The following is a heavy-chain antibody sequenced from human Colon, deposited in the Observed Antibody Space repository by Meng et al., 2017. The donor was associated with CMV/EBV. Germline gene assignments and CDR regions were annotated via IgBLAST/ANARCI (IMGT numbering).Heavy chain of an antibody. Sequence: SGFNFQNYAVTWVRQAPGKGLEWVSVISGTGGVTHYADSVKGRFSISKDNTKNTVYLQMNSLRADDTAVYYCTKVSIIAVPGAYFDFWGQGTLVTVSS. D-gene: IGHD2-2*01. CDR3: TKVSIIAVPGAYFDF. J-gene: IGHJ4*02. CDR2: ISGTGGVT. V-gene: IGHV3-23*01. CDR1: GFNFQNYA.